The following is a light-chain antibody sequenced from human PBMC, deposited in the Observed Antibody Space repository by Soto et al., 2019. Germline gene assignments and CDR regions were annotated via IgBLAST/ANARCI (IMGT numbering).Light chain of an antibody. CDR3: QQYNYWPIT. J-gene: IGKJ5*01. V-gene: IGKV3-15*01. Sequence: EVVMTQSPATLSVSPGERVTLSCRSSQSVADNLAWFQQKPGQGPRLLIYGASTRATGIPARFSGSGSETDFTLTVSSLRSEDSAVYYCQQYNYWPITFGQETRLEIK. CDR2: GAS. CDR1: QSVADN.